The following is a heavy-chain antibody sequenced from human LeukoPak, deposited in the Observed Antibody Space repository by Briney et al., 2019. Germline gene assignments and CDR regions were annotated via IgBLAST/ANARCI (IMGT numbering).Heavy chain of an antibody. Sequence: SETLSLTCTVSGGSIISYYGSWIRQPPGKGLEWIGYIYYSGSTNYNPSRKSRVTISVDTSKNQFSLKLSSVTAADTAVYYCATAAPWGQGTLVTVSS. V-gene: IGHV4-59*01. CDR3: ATAAP. D-gene: IGHD6-25*01. CDR2: IYYSGST. J-gene: IGHJ5*02. CDR1: GGSIISYY.